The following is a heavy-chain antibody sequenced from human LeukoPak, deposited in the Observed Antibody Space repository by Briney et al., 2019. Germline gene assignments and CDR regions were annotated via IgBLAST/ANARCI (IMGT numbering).Heavy chain of an antibody. CDR1: GDSVSSNSAA. CDR3: ARGEGYSYGYWWFDS. Sequence: SQTLSLTCAISGDSVSSNSAAWNWIRQSPSRGLEWLERTYYRSKWYNDYAVSVKSRITIDPDTSKNQFSLQLNSVTPEDTAVYYCARGEGYSYGYWWFDSWGQGTLVTVSS. CDR2: TYYRSKWYN. D-gene: IGHD5-18*01. J-gene: IGHJ5*01. V-gene: IGHV6-1*01.